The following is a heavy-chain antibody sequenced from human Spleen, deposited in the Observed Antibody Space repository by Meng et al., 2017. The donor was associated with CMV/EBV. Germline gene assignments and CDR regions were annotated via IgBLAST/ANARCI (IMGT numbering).Heavy chain of an antibody. CDR3: ARARRTRYGMDV. D-gene: IGHD2-2*01. Sequence: ASVKVSCKASGYTFTAHYFHWVRQAPGQGLEWMGWINPNSGDTNSAQNFQDRVTMTRDTSISTAYMELSRLRSDDTAVYYCARARRTRYGMDVWGQGATVTVSS. CDR2: INPNSGDT. J-gene: IGHJ6*02. V-gene: IGHV1-2*02. CDR1: GYTFTAHY.